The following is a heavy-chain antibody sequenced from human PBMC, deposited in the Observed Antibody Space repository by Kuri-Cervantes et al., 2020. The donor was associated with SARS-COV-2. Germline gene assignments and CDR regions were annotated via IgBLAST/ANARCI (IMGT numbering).Heavy chain of an antibody. CDR1: GFSLNTSGMC. CDR2: IDWDDDK. J-gene: IGHJ4*02. V-gene: IGHV2-70*11. CDR3: ARVQATTVIADY. Sequence: SGPTLVKPTQTLTLTCTFSGFSLNTSGMCVSWIRQPLGKALEWLARIDWDDDKYYSTSLRTRLIISKDASKNQVVLTMTNVDPVDTATYYCARVQATTVIADYWGQGTLVTVSS. D-gene: IGHD4-11*01.